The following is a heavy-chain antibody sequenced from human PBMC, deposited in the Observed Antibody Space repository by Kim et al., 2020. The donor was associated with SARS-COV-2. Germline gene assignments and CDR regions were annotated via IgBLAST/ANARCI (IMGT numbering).Heavy chain of an antibody. CDR2: YTSGST. CDR3: ASPLGY. V-gene: IGHV4-4*07. J-gene: IGHJ4*02. Sequence: YTSGSTNYNPSLKSRVTMSVDTSKNQISLKLTSVTAADTAVYYCASPLGYWGQGTLVTASS.